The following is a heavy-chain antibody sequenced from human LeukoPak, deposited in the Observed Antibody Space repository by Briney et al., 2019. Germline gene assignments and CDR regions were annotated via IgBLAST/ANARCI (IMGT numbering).Heavy chain of an antibody. CDR1: GFTFSNSA. J-gene: IGHJ4*01. CDR3: AKGIYSSGWSYFDY. CDR2: LSGSGITT. D-gene: IGHD6-19*01. V-gene: IGHV3-23*01. Sequence: GGSLRLSCAASGFTFSNSAMSWVRQAPGKGLEWVPTLSGSGITTYYADSVKGRCTISRDNSKNTLYLQMNSLRAEDTAVYYCAKGIYSSGWSYFDYWGHGALVTVSS.